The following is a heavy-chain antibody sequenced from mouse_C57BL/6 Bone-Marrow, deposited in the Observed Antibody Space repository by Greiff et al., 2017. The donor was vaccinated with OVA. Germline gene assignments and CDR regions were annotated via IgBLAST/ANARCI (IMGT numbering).Heavy chain of an antibody. CDR1: GYTFTSYG. CDR2: IYPRSGNT. V-gene: IGHV1-81*01. Sequence: VKLMESGAELARPGASVKLSCKASGYTFTSYGISWVKQRTGQGLEWIGEIYPRSGNTYYNEKFKGKATLTADKSSSTAYMELRSLTSEDSAVYFCARDDYWFAYWGQGTLVTVSA. J-gene: IGHJ3*01. D-gene: IGHD2-4*01. CDR3: ARDDYWFAY.